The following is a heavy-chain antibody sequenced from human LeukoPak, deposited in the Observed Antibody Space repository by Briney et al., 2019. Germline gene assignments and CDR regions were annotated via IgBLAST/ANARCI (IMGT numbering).Heavy chain of an antibody. CDR2: IIPIFGTA. CDR1: GGTFSSYA. Sequence: SVKVSCKASGGTFSSYAISWVRQAPGQGLEWMGRIIPIFGTANYAQKFQGRVTITTDESTSTAYMELSSLRSEDTAVYYCARQRNGDYPCFDYWGQGTLVNVSS. V-gene: IGHV1-69*05. CDR3: ARQRNGDYPCFDY. D-gene: IGHD4-17*01. J-gene: IGHJ4*02.